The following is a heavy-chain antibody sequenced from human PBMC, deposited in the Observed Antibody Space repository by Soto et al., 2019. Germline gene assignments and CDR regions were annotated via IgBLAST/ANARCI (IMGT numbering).Heavy chain of an antibody. Sequence: ASETLSLTCAVYGGSFSGYYWSWIRQPPGKGLEWIGEINHSGSTNYNPSLKSRVTISVDTSKNQFSLKLSSVTAADTAVYYCARLGSGSYYYYYYGMDVWGQGTTVTVSS. CDR1: GGSFSGYY. D-gene: IGHD3-10*01. CDR3: ARLGSGSYYYYYYGMDV. CDR2: INHSGST. J-gene: IGHJ6*02. V-gene: IGHV4-34*01.